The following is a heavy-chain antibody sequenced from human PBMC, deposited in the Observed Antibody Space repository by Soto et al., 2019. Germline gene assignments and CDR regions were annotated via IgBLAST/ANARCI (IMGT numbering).Heavy chain of an antibody. J-gene: IGHJ4*02. CDR2: ISGSGGST. Sequence: EVQLLESGGGLVQPGGSLRLSCAASGFTFSSYAMSWVRQAPGKGLEWVSAISGSGGSTYYADSVKGRFTISRDNSKNTLYLQMNSLRAEDTAVYYCASHFLNWNSFVVRKPFYWGQGTLVTVSS. V-gene: IGHV3-23*01. CDR1: GFTFSSYA. D-gene: IGHD1-1*01. CDR3: ASHFLNWNSFVVRKPFY.